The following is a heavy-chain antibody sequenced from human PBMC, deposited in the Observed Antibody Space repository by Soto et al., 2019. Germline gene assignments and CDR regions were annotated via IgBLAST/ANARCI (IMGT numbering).Heavy chain of an antibody. CDR3: AKVMVKNWFDP. V-gene: IGHV3-23*01. D-gene: IGHD5-18*01. Sequence: GGSLRLSCAASGFTFSSYAMTWVRQAPGKGLEWVSLISGSGGSRYYADSVKGRFTISRDNSKNTLYLQMNSLRADDTAVYYCAKVMVKNWFDPWGQGTLVTVSS. J-gene: IGHJ5*02. CDR2: ISGSGGSR. CDR1: GFTFSSYA.